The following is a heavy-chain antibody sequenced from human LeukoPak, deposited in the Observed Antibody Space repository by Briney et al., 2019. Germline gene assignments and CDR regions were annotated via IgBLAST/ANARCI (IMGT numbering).Heavy chain of an antibody. CDR3: ARDGGGPVDY. CDR2: ISSSSTYI. D-gene: IGHD3-3*01. V-gene: IGHV3-21*01. Sequence: KPGGSLRLSCAASGFTFSTYTMNWVRQAPGKGLEWVSSISSSSTYIYYADSVRGRFTISRDNAKNSLYLQLNSLRAEDTAVYYCARDGGGPVDYWGQGTPVTVSS. J-gene: IGHJ4*02. CDR1: GFTFSTYT.